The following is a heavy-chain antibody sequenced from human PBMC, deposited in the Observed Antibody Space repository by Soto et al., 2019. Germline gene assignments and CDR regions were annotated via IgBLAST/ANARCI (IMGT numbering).Heavy chain of an antibody. Sequence: QVQLVQYGAEVKKPGSSVKVSCKASGGTFSSYTISWVRQAPGQGLEWMGRIIPILGIANYAQKFQGRVTITADKSTSTAYMELSSLRSEDTAVYYCACCSGGSCYSIYYYYMDVWGKGTTVTVSS. CDR2: IIPILGIA. CDR1: GGTFSSYT. V-gene: IGHV1-69*02. CDR3: ACCSGGSCYSIYYYYMDV. D-gene: IGHD2-15*01. J-gene: IGHJ6*03.